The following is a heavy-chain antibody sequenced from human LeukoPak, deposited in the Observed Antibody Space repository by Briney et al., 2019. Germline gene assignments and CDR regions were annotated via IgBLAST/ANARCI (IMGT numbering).Heavy chain of an antibody. D-gene: IGHD2-2*02. Sequence: GGSPRLSCAASGFTSSSSAMHWVRQAPGKGLEWVADTSEDGINKYYADSVKGRFTISRDNSKNTLYLQTNSLRAEDTAVYYCARGEYCSSTSCYTEDYYYYGMDVWGRGTTVIVFS. V-gene: IGHV3-30-3*01. CDR3: ARGEYCSSTSCYTEDYYYYGMDV. CDR1: GFTSSSSA. J-gene: IGHJ6*02. CDR2: TSEDGINK.